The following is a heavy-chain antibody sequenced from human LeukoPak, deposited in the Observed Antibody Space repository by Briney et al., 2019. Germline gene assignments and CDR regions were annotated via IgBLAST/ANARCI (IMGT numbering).Heavy chain of an antibody. CDR1: GFTFDDYA. CDR3: AFRRPGGVDY. CDR2: ISWNSGSI. V-gene: IGHV3-9*01. D-gene: IGHD1-14*01. Sequence: GGSLRLSCAASGFTFDDYAMHWVRQAPGKGLEWVSGISWNSGSIGYADSVKGRFTISRDNAKNSLYLQMNSLRAEDTALYYCAFRRPGGVDYWGQGTLVTVSS. J-gene: IGHJ4*02.